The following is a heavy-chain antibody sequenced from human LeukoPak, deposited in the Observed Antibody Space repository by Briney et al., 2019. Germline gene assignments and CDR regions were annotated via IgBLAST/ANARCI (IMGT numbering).Heavy chain of an antibody. CDR2: INPNSGGT. CDR1: GYTFSDYY. V-gene: IGHV1-2*02. D-gene: IGHD2-15*01. Sequence: ASVKVSCKTSGYTFSDYYIHWIRQAPGQGLEWVGWINPNSGGTNYAQKFQGRVTMTRDTSISTAYMELSRLRSDDTAVYYRAMLLSQDSDYWGQGTLVTVSS. CDR3: AMLLSQDSDY. J-gene: IGHJ4*02.